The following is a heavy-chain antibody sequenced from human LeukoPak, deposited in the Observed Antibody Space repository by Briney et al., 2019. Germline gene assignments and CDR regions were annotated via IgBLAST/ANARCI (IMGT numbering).Heavy chain of an antibody. CDR3: AREGGENSWFDP. V-gene: IGHV1-3*03. D-gene: IGHD3-16*01. CDR1: GYTLTSYA. CDR2: INAGNGNT. Sequence: GASVKVSCKASGYTLTSYAMHWVRQALGQRLEWMGWINAGNGNTKYSQEFQGRVTITRDTSASTAYMELSSLRAEDMAVYYCAREGGENSWFDPWGQGTLVTVSS. J-gene: IGHJ5*02.